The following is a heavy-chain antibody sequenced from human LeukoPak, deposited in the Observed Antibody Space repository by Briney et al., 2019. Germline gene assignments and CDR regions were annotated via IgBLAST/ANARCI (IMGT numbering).Heavy chain of an antibody. J-gene: IGHJ4*02. D-gene: IGHD6-19*01. CDR3: ARLNSSGWLKDY. V-gene: IGHV4-34*01. CDR1: GGSFSGYY. Sequence: SETLSLTCAVYGGSFSGYYWSWIRQPPGKGLEWIGEINHSGSTNYDPSLKSRVTISVDTSKNQFSLKLSSVTAADTAVYYCARLNSSGWLKDYWGQGTLVTVSS. CDR2: INHSGST.